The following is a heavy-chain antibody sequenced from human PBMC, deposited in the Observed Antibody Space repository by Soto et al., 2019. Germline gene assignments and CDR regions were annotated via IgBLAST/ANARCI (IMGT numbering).Heavy chain of an antibody. CDR2: LSGSGGTT. CDR3: ANQRASYGSGSDTYYFDF. Sequence: EVQLLESGGGLVQPGGSLRLSCSTSGFTFSTYAMNWVRQAPGKGLEGVSALSGSGGTTYYADSVRGRFTISRDNSKNTLFLQMTSLRAEDTALYYCANQRASYGSGSDTYYFDFWGQGTPVTVSS. J-gene: IGHJ4*02. D-gene: IGHD3-10*01. CDR1: GFTFSTYA. V-gene: IGHV3-23*01.